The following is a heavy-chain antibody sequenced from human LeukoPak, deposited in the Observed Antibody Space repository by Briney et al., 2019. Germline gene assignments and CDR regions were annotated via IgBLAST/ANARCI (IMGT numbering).Heavy chain of an antibody. V-gene: IGHV4-59*01. Sequence: SETLSLTCTVSGGSISSYYWTWIRQPPGKGLEWIGSLYYSGSTNYNPSLKSRVTISVDTSKNQFSLKLSSVTAADTAVYYCARDQRGPWGQGTLVTVSS. J-gene: IGHJ5*02. CDR3: ARDQRGP. D-gene: IGHD1-26*01. CDR2: LYYSGST. CDR1: GGSISSYY.